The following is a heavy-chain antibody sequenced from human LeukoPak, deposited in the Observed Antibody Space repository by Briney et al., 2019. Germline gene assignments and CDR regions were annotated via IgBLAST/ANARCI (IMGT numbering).Heavy chain of an antibody. D-gene: IGHD5-12*01. Sequence: GGSLRLSCAASGFTFSSYDTNWVRQAPGKGLEWVSYISSSGRTIYNADSVKGRFTIPRDNAKNLLYLQMNSLRDEDTAVYYCARSDVEIVATIQGEYFDYWGQGTLVTVSS. CDR1: GFTFSSYD. V-gene: IGHV3-48*03. J-gene: IGHJ4*02. CDR3: ARSDVEIVATIQGEYFDY. CDR2: ISSSGRTI.